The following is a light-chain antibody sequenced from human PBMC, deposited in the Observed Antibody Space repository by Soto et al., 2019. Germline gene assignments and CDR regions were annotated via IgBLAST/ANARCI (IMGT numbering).Light chain of an antibody. J-gene: IGKJ1*01. CDR2: SAS. CDR3: QQYGYSFWT. V-gene: IGKV3-20*01. Sequence: ELVLTQSPGTLSLSPGERATLSCRVSHSVSSSYLAWYQQKPGQAPRLLIYSASSRATGIPDRFSCSGSGTDYPLTISILEPEDFAVYYCQQYGYSFWTFGQGTKVEI. CDR1: HSVSSSY.